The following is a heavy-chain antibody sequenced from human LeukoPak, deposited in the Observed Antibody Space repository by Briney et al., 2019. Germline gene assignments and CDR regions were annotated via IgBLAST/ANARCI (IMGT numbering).Heavy chain of an antibody. CDR3: AAPAVADRYYFDY. V-gene: IGHV1-24*01. CDR1: GYTLTELS. Sequence: ASVKVSCKVSGYTLTELSMHWVRQAPGKGLEWMGGFDPEDGGTIYAQKFQGRVTMTEDTSTDTAYMDLSSLRSEDTAFYYCAAPAVADRYYFDYWGQGTLVTVSS. J-gene: IGHJ4*02. CDR2: FDPEDGGT. D-gene: IGHD6-19*01.